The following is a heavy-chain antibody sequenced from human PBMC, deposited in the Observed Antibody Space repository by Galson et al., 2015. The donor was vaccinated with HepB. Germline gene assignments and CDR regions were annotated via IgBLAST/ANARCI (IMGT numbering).Heavy chain of an antibody. CDR3: ARGDIVVVVTAHPFDY. Sequence: SVKVSCKASGYTFTSYGISWVRQAPGQGLEWMRWISAYNGNTNYAQKLQGRVTMTTDTSTSTAYMELRSLRSDDTAVYYCARGDIVVVVTAHPFDYWGQGTLVTVSS. V-gene: IGHV1-18*04. CDR2: ISAYNGNT. D-gene: IGHD2-15*01. J-gene: IGHJ4*02. CDR1: GYTFTSYG.